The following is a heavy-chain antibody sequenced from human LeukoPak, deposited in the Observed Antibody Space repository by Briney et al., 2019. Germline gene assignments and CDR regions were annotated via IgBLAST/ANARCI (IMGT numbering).Heavy chain of an antibody. CDR1: GFTFSSYG. J-gene: IGHJ4*02. CDR2: IWYDGSNK. V-gene: IGHV3-33*03. CDR3: ARSYYYDSSHTVDY. D-gene: IGHD3-22*01. Sequence: GGSLRLSCAASGFTFSSYGMHWVRQAPGKGLEWVAVIWYDGSNKYYADSVKGRFTISRDNSKNTLCLQMNSLRAEDTAVYYCARSYYYDSSHTVDYWGQGTLVTVSS.